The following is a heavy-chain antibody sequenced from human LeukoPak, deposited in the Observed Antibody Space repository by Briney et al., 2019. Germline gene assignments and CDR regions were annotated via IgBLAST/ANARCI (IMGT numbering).Heavy chain of an antibody. CDR1: GFTFSSYA. D-gene: IGHD3-10*01. Sequence: GGSLRLSCAASGFTFSSYAMSWVRQAPGKGLEWVSGISGGGGSTYYADSVKGRFTISRDNSKNTVYLQMNSLRTEDTAVYYCAKTPKIRGVSNFDYWGQGTLVTVSS. CDR3: AKTPKIRGVSNFDY. V-gene: IGHV3-23*01. J-gene: IGHJ4*02. CDR2: ISGGGGST.